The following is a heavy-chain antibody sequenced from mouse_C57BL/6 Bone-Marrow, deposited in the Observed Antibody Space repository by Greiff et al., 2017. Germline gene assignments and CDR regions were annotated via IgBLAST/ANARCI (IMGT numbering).Heavy chain of an antibody. Sequence: SGAELVRPGASVKLSCTASGFNIKDDYMHWVKQRPEQGLEWIGWIDPANGDTEYASKFQGKATITADTSSNTAYLQLSSLTSEDTAVYYCTTHYYGSSCVYFDYWGQGTTLTVSS. D-gene: IGHD1-1*01. CDR3: TTHYYGSSCVYFDY. V-gene: IGHV14-4*01. CDR1: GFNIKDDY. J-gene: IGHJ2*01. CDR2: IDPANGDT.